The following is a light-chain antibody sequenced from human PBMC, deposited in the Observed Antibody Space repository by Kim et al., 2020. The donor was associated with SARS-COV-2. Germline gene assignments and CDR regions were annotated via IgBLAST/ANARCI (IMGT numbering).Light chain of an antibody. CDR2: GAS. J-gene: IGKJ1*01. Sequence: EIVLMQSPGTLSLSPGERATLSCRASQSVSSSYLAWYQQKPGQAPRLLIYGASSRATGIPDRFSGSGSGTDFTLTISRLEPEDFAVYYCQQYGSSPGWTFGQGTKVDIK. CDR3: QQYGSSPGWT. V-gene: IGKV3-20*01. CDR1: QSVSSSY.